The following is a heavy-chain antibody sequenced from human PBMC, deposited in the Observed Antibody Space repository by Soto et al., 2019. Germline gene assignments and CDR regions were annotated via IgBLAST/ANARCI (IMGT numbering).Heavy chain of an antibody. CDR3: ARDRDYYDSSGYELYAFDI. CDR1: GVSISSGGYY. Sequence: PSETLSLTCTVSGVSISSGGYYWRWIRQHPGKGLEWIGYIYYSGSTYYNPSLKSRVTISVDTSKNQFSLKLSSVTAADTAVYYCARDRDYYDSSGYELYAFDIWGQGTMVTVSS. D-gene: IGHD3-22*01. V-gene: IGHV4-31*03. CDR2: IYYSGST. J-gene: IGHJ3*02.